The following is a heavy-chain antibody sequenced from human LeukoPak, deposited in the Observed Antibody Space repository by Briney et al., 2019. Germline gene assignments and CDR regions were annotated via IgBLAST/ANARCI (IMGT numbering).Heavy chain of an antibody. Sequence: GGSLRLPCAASGFTFSSYSMNWVRQAPGKGLEWVSYISSRSSTIYYADSVKGRFTISRDNAKNSLYLQMNSLRDEDTAVYYCARDGGLVGASGAFDYWGQGTLVTVSS. CDR2: ISSRSSTI. D-gene: IGHD1-26*01. V-gene: IGHV3-48*02. CDR3: ARDGGLVGASGAFDY. J-gene: IGHJ4*02. CDR1: GFTFSSYS.